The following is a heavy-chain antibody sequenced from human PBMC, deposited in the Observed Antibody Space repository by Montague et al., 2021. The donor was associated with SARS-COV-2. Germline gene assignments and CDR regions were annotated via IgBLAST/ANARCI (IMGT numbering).Heavy chain of an antibody. CDR1: GGSFGDDH. J-gene: IGHJ4*02. CDR2: IKQSGST. Sequence: SETRSLTCGVYGGSFGDDHWSWIRQPPGKGLEWIGDIKQSGSTNYNPSLKSRVTISVDTSRNQFPLKLTSVTAADTAVYFCARGHLSVSMIVVVFTSASYYFDYWGQGALVTVSS. D-gene: IGHD3-22*01. CDR3: ARGHLSVSMIVVVFTSASYYFDY. V-gene: IGHV4-34*01.